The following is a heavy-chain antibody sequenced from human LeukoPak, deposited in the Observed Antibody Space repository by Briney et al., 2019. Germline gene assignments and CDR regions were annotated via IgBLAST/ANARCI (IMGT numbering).Heavy chain of an antibody. CDR1: GYSISSGYY. V-gene: IGHV4-38-2*02. J-gene: IGHJ4*02. Sequence: SETLSLTCTVSGYSISSGYYWGWIRQPPGKGLEWIGSIYHSGSTYYNPSLKSRVTISVDTSKNQFSLKLSSVTAADTAVYYCARDLSEPYDFWSGYYTGFDYWGQGTLVTVSS. CDR2: IYHSGST. D-gene: IGHD3-3*01. CDR3: ARDLSEPYDFWSGYYTGFDY.